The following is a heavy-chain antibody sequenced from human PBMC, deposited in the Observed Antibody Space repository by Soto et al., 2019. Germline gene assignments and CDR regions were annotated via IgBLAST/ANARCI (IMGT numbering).Heavy chain of an antibody. Sequence: ASVKVSCKVSGYTLTELSMHWVRQAPGKGLEWMGGFDPEDGETIYAQKFQGRVTMTEDTSTDTAYMELSSLSSEDTAFYYCATEFDYGGLRGSRFFDYWGQGTLVTAPQ. V-gene: IGHV1-24*01. CDR2: FDPEDGET. CDR1: GYTLTELS. D-gene: IGHD4-17*01. J-gene: IGHJ4*02. CDR3: ATEFDYGGLRGSRFFDY.